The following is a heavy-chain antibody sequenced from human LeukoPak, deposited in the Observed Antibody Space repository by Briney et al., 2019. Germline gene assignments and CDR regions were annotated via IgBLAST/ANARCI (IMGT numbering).Heavy chain of an antibody. CDR2: IYYSGST. D-gene: IGHD3-22*01. V-gene: IGHV4-59*08. J-gene: IGHJ4*02. CDR1: GGSISSYY. CDR3: ASSYYYDSSGYSTPLDY. Sequence: PSETLSLTCTVSGGSISSYYWSWIRQPPGKGLEWIGYIYYSGSTNYNPSLKSRVTISVDTSKNQFSLKLSSVTAADTAVYYCASSYYYDSSGYSTPLDYWGQGTLVTVSS.